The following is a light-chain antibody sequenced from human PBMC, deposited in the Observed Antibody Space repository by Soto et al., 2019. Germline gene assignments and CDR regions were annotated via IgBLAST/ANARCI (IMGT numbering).Light chain of an antibody. CDR1: SSDVGSYNL. V-gene: IGLV2-23*02. CDR2: EVS. Sequence: QSVLTQPASVSGSPGQSITISCTGTSSDVGSYNLVSWYQQHPGKAPKLIISEVSKRPSGVSNRFSGSKSGNTASLTISGLQAEDEADYYCGSYAGSYTFEVFGTGTKLTVL. CDR3: GSYAGSYTFEV. J-gene: IGLJ1*01.